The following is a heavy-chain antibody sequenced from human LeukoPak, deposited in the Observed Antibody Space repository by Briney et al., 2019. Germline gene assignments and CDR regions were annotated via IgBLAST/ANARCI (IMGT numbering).Heavy chain of an antibody. CDR3: ARALAYYDSSGYAPDH. CDR1: GFTFSVYD. CDR2: ISSSSSAI. J-gene: IGHJ4*02. V-gene: IGHV3-48*03. D-gene: IGHD3-22*01. Sequence: EGSLRLSCAASGFTFSVYDMNWLRQAPGKGLEWVSYISSSSSAILYTDSVKGRFTISRDNAKHSVYLQMDSLRAEDTAVYYCARALAYYDSSGYAPDHWGQGTLVTVSS.